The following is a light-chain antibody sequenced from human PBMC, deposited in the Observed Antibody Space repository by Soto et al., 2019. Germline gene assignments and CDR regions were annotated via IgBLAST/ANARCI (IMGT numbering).Light chain of an antibody. J-gene: IGKJ1*01. Sequence: DIEMSQSPSSLSASVGDRVTITCRASQSLNRWLAWYQQKPGKAPKLLIYAASSLQSGVPSRFSGSGSGTDFTLTISTLQPEDFATYYCHQTFSTRSWTFGQGTKVDIK. CDR2: AAS. CDR3: HQTFSTRSWT. CDR1: QSLNRW. V-gene: IGKV1-39*01.